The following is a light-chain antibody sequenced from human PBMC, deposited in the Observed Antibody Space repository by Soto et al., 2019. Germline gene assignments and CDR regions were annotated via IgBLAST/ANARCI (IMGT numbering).Light chain of an antibody. CDR1: QRVSSS. CDR2: DAS. Sequence: IVLTPSPATLSLSPGERATLSCRASQRVSSSLAWYQQKPGQTPRLLIYDASNRATGIPARFNGSGSGTDFTLTVSSLEPEDFAVYYCQQRSNWPLTFGGGTKVEIK. J-gene: IGKJ4*01. CDR3: QQRSNWPLT. V-gene: IGKV3-11*01.